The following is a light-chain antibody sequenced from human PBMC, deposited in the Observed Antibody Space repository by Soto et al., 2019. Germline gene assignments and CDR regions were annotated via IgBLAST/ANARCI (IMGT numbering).Light chain of an antibody. CDR1: SSDVGGYNY. V-gene: IGLV2-14*01. Sequence: QSVLTLPASVSGSPGQSITISCTGTSSDVGGYNYVSWYQQHPGKAPKLMIYDVSNRPSGVSNRFSGSKSGNTASLTISGLQAEDEADYYCSSYTSSSTLGVFGGGTKLTVL. CDR3: SSYTSSSTLGV. J-gene: IGLJ2*01. CDR2: DVS.